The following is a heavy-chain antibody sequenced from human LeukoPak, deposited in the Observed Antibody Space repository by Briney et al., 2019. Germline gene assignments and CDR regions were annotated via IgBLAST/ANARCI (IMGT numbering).Heavy chain of an antibody. CDR1: GYTFTSYD. CDR3: ARGSMVHPLYYYYGMDV. Sequence: ASVKVSCKASGYTFTSYDINWVRQATGQGFEWMGWMNPNSGNTGYAQKFQGRVTMTRNTSISTAYMELSSLRSEDTAVYYCARGSMVHPLYYYYGMDVRGQGTTVTVSS. J-gene: IGHJ6*02. D-gene: IGHD3-10*01. CDR2: MNPNSGNT. V-gene: IGHV1-8*01.